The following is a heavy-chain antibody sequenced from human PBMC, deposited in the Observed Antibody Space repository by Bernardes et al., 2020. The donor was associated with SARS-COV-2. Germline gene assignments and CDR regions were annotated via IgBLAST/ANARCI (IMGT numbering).Heavy chain of an antibody. J-gene: IGHJ3*01. CDR1: GFTFSSYC. CDR2: IKGDGSQG. D-gene: IGHD3-9*01. CDR3: ARDVGGTDWRFGFDV. Sequence: GGSLRLSCAASGFTFSSYCMSWVRQAPGKGLEWVANIKGDGSQGSSVDSVRGRFAISRDNAKNLLYLQMNSLRAEDTAVYYCARDVGGTDWRFGFDVWGPGTMVHVSS. V-gene: IGHV3-7*01.